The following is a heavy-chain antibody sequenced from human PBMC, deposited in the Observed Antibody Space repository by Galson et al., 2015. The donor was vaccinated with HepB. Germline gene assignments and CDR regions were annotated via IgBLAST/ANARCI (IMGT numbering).Heavy chain of an antibody. CDR3: ARAADGEGSFDY. V-gene: IGHV4-61*01. J-gene: IGHJ4*02. CDR2: IYYSGST. Sequence: ETLSLTCTVSGGSVSSGSYYWSWIRQPPGKGLEWIGYIYYSGSTNYNPSLKSRVTISVDTSKNQFSLKLSSVTAADTAVYYCARAADGEGSFDYWGQGTLVTVSS. CDR1: GGSVSSGSYY.